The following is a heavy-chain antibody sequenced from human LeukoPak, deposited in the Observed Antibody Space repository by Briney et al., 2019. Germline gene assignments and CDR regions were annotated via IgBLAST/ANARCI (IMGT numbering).Heavy chain of an antibody. V-gene: IGHV1-69*06. D-gene: IGHD6-19*01. J-gene: IGHJ4*02. CDR1: GGTFSSYA. CDR2: IIPIFGTA. Sequence: ASVKVSCKASGGTFSSYAINWVRQAPGQGLEWMGGIIPIFGTANYAQKFQGRVTITADKSTSTAYMELSSLRSEDTAVYYCARDRVGVGGNGWENWGQGTLVTVSS. CDR3: ARDRVGVGGNGWEN.